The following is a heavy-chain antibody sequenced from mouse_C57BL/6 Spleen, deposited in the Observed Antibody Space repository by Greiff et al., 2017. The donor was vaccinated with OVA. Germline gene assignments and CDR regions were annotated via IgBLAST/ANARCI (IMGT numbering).Heavy chain of an antibody. CDR2: IYPSDSET. Sequence: QVHVKQPGAELVRPGSSVKLSCKASGYTFTSYCMDWVKQRPGQGLEWIGNIYPSDSETHYNQKFKDKATLTVDKSSSTAYMQLSSLTSEDSAVYYCARKGNYFDYWGQGTTLTVSS. CDR3: ARKGNYFDY. V-gene: IGHV1-61*01. CDR1: GYTFTSYC. J-gene: IGHJ2*01.